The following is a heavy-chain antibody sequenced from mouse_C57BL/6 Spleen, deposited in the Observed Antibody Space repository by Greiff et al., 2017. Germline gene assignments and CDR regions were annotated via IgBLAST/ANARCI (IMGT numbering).Heavy chain of an antibody. CDR2: IYPGNGDT. CDR1: GYAFSSSW. CDR3: ARDSSPRYFDV. J-gene: IGHJ1*03. D-gene: IGHD1-1*01. V-gene: IGHV1-82*01. Sequence: QVQLQQSGPELVKPGASVKISCKASGYAFSSSWMNWVKQRPGKGLEWIGRIYPGNGDTNYNGKFKGKATLTADKSSSTAYMQLSSLTSEDSAVYCCARDSSPRYFDVWGTGTTVTVSS.